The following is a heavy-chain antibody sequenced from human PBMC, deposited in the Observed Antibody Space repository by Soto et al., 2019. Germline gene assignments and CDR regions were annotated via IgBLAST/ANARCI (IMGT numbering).Heavy chain of an antibody. CDR3: AIYHLELFSFDY. Sequence: AAVKVSCKAYDFSFTSHGISWVRQAPGQGLEWMGWISLYNGNTNYAQQFQGRVTMTTDTSTSTAYMELRSLRSDDTAMYFCAIYHLELFSFDYWGQGTLVTVSS. J-gene: IGHJ4*02. CDR1: DFSFTSHG. V-gene: IGHV1-18*04. CDR2: ISLYNGNT. D-gene: IGHD2-2*01.